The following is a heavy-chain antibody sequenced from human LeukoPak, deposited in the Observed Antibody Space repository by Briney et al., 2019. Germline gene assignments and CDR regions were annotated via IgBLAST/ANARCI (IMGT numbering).Heavy chain of an antibody. V-gene: IGHV3-48*04. CDR2: ISSSSSTI. CDR3: AREGGSGSYYTPSFDY. J-gene: IGHJ4*02. CDR1: GFTFSSYI. Sequence: GGSLRLSCAASGFTFSSYIMNWVRQAPGKGLEWVSYISSSSSTIYYADSVKGRFTISRDNAKNSLYLQMNSLRAEDTAVYYCAREGGSGSYYTPSFDYWGQGTLVTVSS. D-gene: IGHD3-10*01.